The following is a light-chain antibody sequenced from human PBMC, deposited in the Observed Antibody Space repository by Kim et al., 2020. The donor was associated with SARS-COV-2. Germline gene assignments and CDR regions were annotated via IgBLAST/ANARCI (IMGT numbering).Light chain of an antibody. CDR1: SKEVGSYNR. Sequence: QSYTTYCTGTSKEVGSYNRSSWHQQPPATAPKVMIYEVSSRPSWVPGRFSAYKSGKTAFLTISGLQAEDEADYYCSSYTSSNNVVFGGGTKMTVL. V-gene: IGLV2-18*02. J-gene: IGLJ2*01. CDR2: EVS. CDR3: SSYTSSNNVV.